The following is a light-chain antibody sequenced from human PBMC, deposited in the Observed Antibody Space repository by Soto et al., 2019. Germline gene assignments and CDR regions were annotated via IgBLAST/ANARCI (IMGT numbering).Light chain of an antibody. V-gene: IGLV1-51*01. J-gene: IGLJ2*01. CDR2: DNN. Sequence: QSVLTQPPSVSAAPGQKVTISCSGSSSNIGKNYVSWYQQLPGTAPKVLIYDNNNRPSGIPDRFSGSKSGTSATLGITGLQTGDEADYYCGTWDTSLSAEVFGGGTKLTVL. CDR1: SSNIGKNY. CDR3: GTWDTSLSAEV.